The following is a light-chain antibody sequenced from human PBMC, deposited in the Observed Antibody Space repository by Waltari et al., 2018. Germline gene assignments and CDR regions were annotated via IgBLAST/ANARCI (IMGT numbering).Light chain of an antibody. CDR2: DAS. CDR3: RQRSNWPPMFT. Sequence: EIVLTQSPATLSLSPGERATLSCRASQSVGSYLAWYQQKPGQAPRLLIYDASKRATGTPARFCGGGSGTDFSMSISSLEPDDFGVYYCRQRSNWPPMFTFGPGTKVDIK. V-gene: IGKV3-11*01. J-gene: IGKJ3*01. CDR1: QSVGSY.